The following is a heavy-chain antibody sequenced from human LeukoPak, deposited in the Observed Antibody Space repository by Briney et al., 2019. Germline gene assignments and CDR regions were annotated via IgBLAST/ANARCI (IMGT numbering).Heavy chain of an antibody. Sequence: SETLSLTCTVSGGSISSYYWSWIRQPPGKGLEWIGYMYYSGSTNYNPSLKSRVTISVDTSKNQFSLKLSSVTAADTAVYYCAREGDSGYDSTNDYWGQGTLVTVSS. CDR3: AREGDSGYDSTNDY. CDR2: MYYSGST. D-gene: IGHD5-12*01. V-gene: IGHV4-59*12. CDR1: GGSISSYY. J-gene: IGHJ4*02.